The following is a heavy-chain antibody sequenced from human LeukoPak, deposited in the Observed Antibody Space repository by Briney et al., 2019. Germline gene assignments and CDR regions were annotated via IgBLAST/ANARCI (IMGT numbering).Heavy chain of an antibody. V-gene: IGHV4-31*03. Sequence: SETLSLTCTVSGGSISSGGYYWSWIRQHPGKGLEWIGYIYYSGSTYYNPSLKSRVTISVDTSKNQFSLKLSSVTAADTAAYYCARGARYGSGSYFDYWGQGTLVTVSP. D-gene: IGHD3-10*01. CDR1: GGSISSGGYY. J-gene: IGHJ4*02. CDR3: ARGARYGSGSYFDY. CDR2: IYYSGST.